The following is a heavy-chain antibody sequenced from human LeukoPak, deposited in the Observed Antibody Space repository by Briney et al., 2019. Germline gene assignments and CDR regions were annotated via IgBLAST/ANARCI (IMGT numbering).Heavy chain of an antibody. CDR1: GFTFSSYE. Sequence: PGGSLRLSCAASGFTFSSYEMNWVRQAPGKGLQWVSYISSSGSTIYYADSVEGRFTISRDNAKNSLYLQMNSLRAEDTAVYYCARGCVGTTCYYYYYYMDVWGKGTTVTVSS. CDR3: ARGCVGTTCYYYYYYMDV. J-gene: IGHJ6*03. CDR2: ISSSGSTI. D-gene: IGHD4-17*01. V-gene: IGHV3-48*03.